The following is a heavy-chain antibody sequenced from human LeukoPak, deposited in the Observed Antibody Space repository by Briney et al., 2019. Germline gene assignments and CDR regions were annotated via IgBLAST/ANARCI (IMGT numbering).Heavy chain of an antibody. CDR3: ARDQQQLNFDP. J-gene: IGHJ5*02. CDR2: INHSGST. V-gene: IGHV4-34*01. CDR1: GGSFSGYY. Sequence: SETLSLTCAVYGGSFSGYYWSWIRQPPGKGLEWIGEINHSGSTNYNPSLKSRVTISVDTSKNQFSQKLSSVTAADTAVYYCARDQQQLNFDPWGQGTLVTVSS. D-gene: IGHD6-13*01.